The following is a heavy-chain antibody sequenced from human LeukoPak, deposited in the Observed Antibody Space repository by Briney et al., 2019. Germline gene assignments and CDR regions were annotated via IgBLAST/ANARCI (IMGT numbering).Heavy chain of an antibody. J-gene: IGHJ4*02. D-gene: IGHD3-22*01. CDR3: AGQHDSSGYYFY. Sequence: SETLSLTCTVSGGSISSYYWSWIRQPAGKGLEWIGRIYTSGSTNYNPSLKSRVTMSVDTSKNRFSLKLSSVTAADTAVYYCAGQHDSSGYYFYWGQGTLVTVSS. CDR2: IYTSGST. V-gene: IGHV4-4*07. CDR1: GGSISSYY.